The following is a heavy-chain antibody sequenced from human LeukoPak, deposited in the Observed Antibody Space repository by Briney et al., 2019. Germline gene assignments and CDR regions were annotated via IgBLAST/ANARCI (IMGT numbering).Heavy chain of an antibody. J-gene: IGHJ4*02. CDR3: AKVHDFWSGYYLYFDY. Sequence: PGGSLRLSCAASGFTFSSYAMSWVRQAPGKGLEWVSAISGSGGSTYYADSVMGRFTISRDNSKNTLYLQMNSLRAEDTAVYYCAKVHDFWSGYYLYFDYWGQGTLVTVSS. D-gene: IGHD3-3*01. V-gene: IGHV3-23*01. CDR1: GFTFSSYA. CDR2: ISGSGGST.